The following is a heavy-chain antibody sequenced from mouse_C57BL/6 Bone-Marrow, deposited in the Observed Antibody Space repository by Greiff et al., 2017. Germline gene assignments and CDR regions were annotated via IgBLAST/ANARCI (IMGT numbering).Heavy chain of an antibody. D-gene: IGHD2-3*01. J-gene: IGHJ4*01. CDR1: GFSLTSYA. Sequence: LHLVESGPGLVAPSQSLSITCPVSGFSLTSYAISWVRKPLGKGLGWLGVIWTGGVTHYNSALKTRLSISKDNSKSQVFLKMNSLQTDDTARYYCARRWAMDYWGQGTSGTVSS. CDR3: ARRWAMDY. CDR2: IWTGGVT. V-gene: IGHV2-9-1*01.